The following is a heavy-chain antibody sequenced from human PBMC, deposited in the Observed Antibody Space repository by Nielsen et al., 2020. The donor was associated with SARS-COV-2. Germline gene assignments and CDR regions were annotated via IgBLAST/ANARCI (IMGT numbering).Heavy chain of an antibody. J-gene: IGHJ6*02. V-gene: IGHV3-66*01. D-gene: IGHD7-27*01. CDR3: ARDNLGRMDV. CDR1: GFTISSGF. Sequence: GESQKISCGASGFTISSGFMSWVRQAAGKGLDWVSVIYTDGSTSHADSVKGRFTISRDNSKNTLYLQMNSLRAEDTAVYYCARDNLGRMDVWGQGTTVTVSS. CDR2: IYTDGST.